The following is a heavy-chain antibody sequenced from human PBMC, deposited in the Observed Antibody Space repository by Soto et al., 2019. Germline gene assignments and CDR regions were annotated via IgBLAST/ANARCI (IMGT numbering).Heavy chain of an antibody. Sequence: SETLSLTCAVYGGSFSGYYWSWIRQPPGKGLEWIGEINHSGSTNYNPSLKSRVTISVDTSKNQFSLKLSSVTAADTAVYYCARDRRRRDYNYYYYYYGMDVWGQGTTVTVSS. D-gene: IGHD5-12*01. J-gene: IGHJ6*02. CDR2: INHSGST. V-gene: IGHV4-34*01. CDR3: ARDRRRRDYNYYYYYYGMDV. CDR1: GGSFSGYY.